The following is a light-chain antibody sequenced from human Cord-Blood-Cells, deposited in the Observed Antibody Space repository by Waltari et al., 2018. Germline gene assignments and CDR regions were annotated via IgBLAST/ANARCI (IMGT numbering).Light chain of an antibody. CDR3: SSDTSSSTFGV. V-gene: IGLV2-14*01. CDR1: SSDVGGYNY. J-gene: IGLJ2*01. CDR2: DVS. Sequence: QSALTQPASVSGSPGQSITISCTGTSSDVGGYNYVSWYQQHPGKAPKLMIYDVSKRPSGVSNRFSGSKSGNTASLTISGLQAEDEADYYCSSDTSSSTFGVFGGGTKLTVL.